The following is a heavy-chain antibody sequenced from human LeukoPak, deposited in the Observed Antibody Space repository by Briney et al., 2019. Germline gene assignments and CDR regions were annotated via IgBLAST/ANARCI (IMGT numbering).Heavy chain of an antibody. CDR1: GGTFSSYA. J-gene: IGHJ2*01. CDR2: IIPIFGTA. V-gene: IGHV1-69*13. Sequence: SVKVSCKASGGTFSSYAISWVRQAPGQGLEWMGGIIPIFGTANYAQKFQGRVTITADESTSTAYMELNSLRSEDTAVYYCARGPENQLLWGYYWYFDLWGRGTLVTVSS. CDR3: ARGPENQLLWGYYWYFDL. D-gene: IGHD2-2*01.